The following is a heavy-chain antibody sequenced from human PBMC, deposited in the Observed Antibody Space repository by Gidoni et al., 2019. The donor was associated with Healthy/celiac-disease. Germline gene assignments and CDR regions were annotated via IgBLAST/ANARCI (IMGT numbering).Heavy chain of an antibody. D-gene: IGHD6-19*01. Sequence: EVQLVESGGGLVQPGGSLRLSCAASGFHFSSYAMSWVSQAPGKGLEWVSAMSGSGGSTYYADSLKGRFTISRDNSKNTLYLQMNSLRAEDTAVYYCAKAPSRHTIVAGISWGQGTLVTVSS. J-gene: IGHJ5*02. CDR1: GFHFSSYA. CDR3: AKAPSRHTIVAGIS. V-gene: IGHV3-23*04. CDR2: MSGSGGST.